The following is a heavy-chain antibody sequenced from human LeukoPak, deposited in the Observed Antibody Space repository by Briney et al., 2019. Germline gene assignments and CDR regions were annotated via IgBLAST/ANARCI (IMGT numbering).Heavy chain of an antibody. CDR2: IYHSGST. CDR1: GYSISSNHY. D-gene: IGHD3-16*01. V-gene: IGHV4-38-2*01. Sequence: SETLSLTCAVSGYSISSNHYWGWIRQPPGKGLEWIGSIYHSGSTYYKPSLKSRVTLSVDTSKNQFSLRLSSVTAADTAVYYCARGTSYPYDNFDYWGQGTLVTVSS. J-gene: IGHJ4*02. CDR3: ARGTSYPYDNFDY.